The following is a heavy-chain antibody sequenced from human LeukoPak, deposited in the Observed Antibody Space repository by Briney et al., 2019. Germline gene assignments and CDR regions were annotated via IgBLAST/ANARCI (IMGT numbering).Heavy chain of an antibody. CDR1: GFTFSTCA. V-gene: IGHV3-23*01. CDR2: IGGSGHST. CDR3: ATYSILNAREFRY. J-gene: IGHJ1*01. Sequence: TGGSLRLSCAASGFTFSTCAMTWVRQAPGKGLEYVSEIGGSGHSTYYADSVKGRFTISRDNAKNSVYLQMNSLGADDTAVYYCATYSILNAREFRYWGQGTLVTVTS. D-gene: IGHD4-11*01.